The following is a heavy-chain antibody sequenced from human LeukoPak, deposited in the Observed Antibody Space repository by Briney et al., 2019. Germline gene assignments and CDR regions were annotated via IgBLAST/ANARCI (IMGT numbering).Heavy chain of an antibody. V-gene: IGHV3-7*03. CDR2: IKKDGSQR. Sequence: GGSLRLSCGASGFPLSSFWMSWVRQAPGKGLEWVANIKKDGSQRYYVDSVEGRFTISRDNAKNSLYLQMDSLRVDDTAVHYCTRVFGGYDVSDYWGQGTLVTVSS. D-gene: IGHD3-3*01. J-gene: IGHJ4*02. CDR1: GFPLSSFW. CDR3: TRVFGGYDVSDY.